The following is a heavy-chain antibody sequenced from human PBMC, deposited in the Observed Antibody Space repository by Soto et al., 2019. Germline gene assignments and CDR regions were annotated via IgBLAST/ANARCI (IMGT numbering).Heavy chain of an antibody. CDR2: IYYSGST. Sequence: QVQLQESGPGLVKPSQTLSLTCTVSGGSISSGGYYWSWIRQHPGKGLEWIGYIYYSGSTYYNPSLKSRVTISVDTSKNQFSLKLSSVTAADTAVYYCARSSSDYYYYYMDVWGKGTTVTVSS. CDR3: ARSSSDYYYYYMDV. V-gene: IGHV4-31*03. CDR1: GGSISSGGYY. J-gene: IGHJ6*03. D-gene: IGHD6-19*01.